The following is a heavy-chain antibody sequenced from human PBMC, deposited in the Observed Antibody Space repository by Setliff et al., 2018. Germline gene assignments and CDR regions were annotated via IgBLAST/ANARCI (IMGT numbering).Heavy chain of an antibody. Sequence: SETLSLTCDVFGGSFGDYYWSWIRQPPGKGLEWIGEINQSGSTNYNPSLESRVTISIDTSRNQFSLELRSVTVADTATYYCVRPGGTTVVARHFDYWGSGILVTVSS. V-gene: IGHV4-34*01. CDR3: VRPGGTTVVARHFDY. CDR1: GGSFGDYY. J-gene: IGHJ4*01. CDR2: INQSGST. D-gene: IGHD2-15*01.